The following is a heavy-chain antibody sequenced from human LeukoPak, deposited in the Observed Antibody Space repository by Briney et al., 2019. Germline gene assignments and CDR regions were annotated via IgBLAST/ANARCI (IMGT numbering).Heavy chain of an antibody. Sequence: PGGSLRLSCAASGFTVSSKSMSWVRQAPGKGLEWVSVIYAGGTTLYADSVKGRFTISRDNSKNTLYLQMNTLRAEDTAVYYCAEGLLSGSNSFYYWGQGNPVTVFS. V-gene: IGHV3-53*01. CDR2: IYAGGTT. CDR1: GFTVSSKS. D-gene: IGHD3-22*01. CDR3: AEGLLSGSNSFYY. J-gene: IGHJ4*02.